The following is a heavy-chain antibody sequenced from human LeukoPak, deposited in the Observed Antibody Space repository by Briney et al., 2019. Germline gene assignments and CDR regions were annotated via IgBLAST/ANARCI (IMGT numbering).Heavy chain of an antibody. CDR1: GGTFSSYA. Sequence: ASVKVSCKASGGTFSSYAISWVRQAPGQGLEWMGRIIPILGIANYAQKFQGRVTITADKSTSTAYMELSSLRSEDTAVYYCAGGWPRELSLYYWGQGTLVTVSS. J-gene: IGHJ4*02. CDR2: IIPILGIA. D-gene: IGHD3-16*02. CDR3: AGGWPRELSLYY. V-gene: IGHV1-69*04.